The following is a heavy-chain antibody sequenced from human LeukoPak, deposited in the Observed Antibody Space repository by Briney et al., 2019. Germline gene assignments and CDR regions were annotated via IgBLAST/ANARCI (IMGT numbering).Heavy chain of an antibody. CDR2: IYYSGST. CDR3: AASPYYDILTGYGGAFDY. V-gene: IGHV4-39*07. Sequence: SETLSLTCTVSGGSISSSSYSWGWIRQPPGKGLEWIGSIYYSGSTYYNPSLKSRVTISVDTSKNQFSLKLSSVTAADTAVYYCAASPYYDILTGYGGAFDYWGQGTLVTVSS. D-gene: IGHD3-9*01. J-gene: IGHJ4*02. CDR1: GGSISSSSYS.